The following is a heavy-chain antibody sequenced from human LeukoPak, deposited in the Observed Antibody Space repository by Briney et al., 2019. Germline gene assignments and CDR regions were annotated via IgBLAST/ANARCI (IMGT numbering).Heavy chain of an antibody. CDR2: MYLSGTT. D-gene: IGHD3-22*01. CDR3: AGLVGRYSSGLYYYYFDY. CDR1: GDSINSLDL. V-gene: IGHV4-4*02. Sequence: SETLSLTCTVSGDSINSLDLWSWVRQPPGKGLEWIGEMYLSGTTRSNPSVKSRVTISIDKSKNQFFLNLSSVTAADTAVYYCAGLVGRYSSGLYYYYFDYWGQGTLVTVSS. J-gene: IGHJ4*02.